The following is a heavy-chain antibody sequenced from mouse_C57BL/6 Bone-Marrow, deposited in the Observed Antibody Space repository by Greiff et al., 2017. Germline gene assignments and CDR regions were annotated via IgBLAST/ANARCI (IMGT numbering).Heavy chain of an antibody. CDR3: TTTYYYGSS. CDR2: IDPENGDT. V-gene: IGHV14-4*01. J-gene: IGHJ4*01. Sequence: EVQLQQSGAELVRPGASVKLSCTASGFNIKDDYMPWVKPRPEQGLEWIGWIDPENGDTEYASKFQGKATITADTSSNTAYLQLSSLTSEDTAVYYCTTTYYYGSSRGQGTSVTVSS. CDR1: GFNIKDDY. D-gene: IGHD1-1*01.